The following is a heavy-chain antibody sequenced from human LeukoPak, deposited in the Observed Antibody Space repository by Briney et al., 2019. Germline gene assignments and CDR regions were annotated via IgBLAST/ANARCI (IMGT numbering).Heavy chain of an antibody. J-gene: IGHJ4*02. CDR2: IYHSGTT. D-gene: IGHD6-19*01. V-gene: IGHV4-30-2*01. CDR3: GRVEYGWSADY. CDR1: GGSISSGGYS. Sequence: KTSETLSLTCAVSGGSISSGGYSWGWIRQPPGKGLEWIGYIYHSGTTYHNPSLKSRVTISVDRSKNQFSLNLRSVTAADTAVYYCGRVEYGWSADYWGQGTLVTVSS.